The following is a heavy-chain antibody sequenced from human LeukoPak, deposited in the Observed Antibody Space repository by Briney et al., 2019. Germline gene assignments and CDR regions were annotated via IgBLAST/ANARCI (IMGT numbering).Heavy chain of an antibody. CDR3: ARLGRVAVAGAGVDY. CDR2: INYSGST. J-gene: IGHJ4*02. V-gene: IGHV4-34*01. D-gene: IGHD6-19*01. Sequence: SETLSLTCAVYGGSFSGYYWSWIRQPPGKGLEWIGEINYSGSTNYNPSLKSRVTISVDTSKNQFSLKLTSVTAADTAVYYCARLGRVAVAGAGVDYWGQGTLVTVSS. CDR1: GGSFSGYY.